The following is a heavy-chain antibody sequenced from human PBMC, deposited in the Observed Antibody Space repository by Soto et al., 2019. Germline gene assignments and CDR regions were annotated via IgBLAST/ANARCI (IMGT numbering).Heavy chain of an antibody. CDR3: ARRGRGVATRIDY. CDR1: GGSIISSSYY. CDR2: IYYSGST. Sequence: QLQLQESGPGLVKPSETLSLTCTVSGGSIISSSYYWGWIRQPPGKGLEWIGSIYYSGSTYYNPSLKIRLTISVDTSKNQFSLKLSSVTAADTAVYYCARRGRGVATRIDYWGQGTLVTVSS. V-gene: IGHV4-39*01. J-gene: IGHJ4*02. D-gene: IGHD2-15*01.